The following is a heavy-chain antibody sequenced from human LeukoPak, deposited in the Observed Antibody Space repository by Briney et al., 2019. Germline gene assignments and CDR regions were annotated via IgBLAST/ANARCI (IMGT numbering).Heavy chain of an antibody. CDR2: IYTSGST. CDR3: ARDPNFSAFDI. CDR1: GGSISSYY. Sequence: SETLSLTCTVSGGSISSYYWSWLRQPAGKGLEWIGRIYTSGSTNYNPSLKSRVTMSVDKSKNQFSLKLSSVTAADTAVYYCARDPNFSAFDIWGQGTMVTVSS. J-gene: IGHJ3*02. V-gene: IGHV4-4*07.